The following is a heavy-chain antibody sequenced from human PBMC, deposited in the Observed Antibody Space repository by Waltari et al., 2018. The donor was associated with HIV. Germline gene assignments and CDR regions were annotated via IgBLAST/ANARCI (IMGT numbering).Heavy chain of an antibody. CDR3: ARGWLSRGYYL. CDR2: IYYSGIT. Sequence: QVQLQESGPGLVKPSQTLSLTCTVSGGSISSSGYYWSWIRQHPGKGLEWIGYIYYSGITYYNPSLKSRLTISVDTSKTQFSLKLNSVTAADTAVYYCARGWLSRGYYLWGQGTLVTVSS. CDR1: GGSISSSGYY. V-gene: IGHV4-31*03. D-gene: IGHD3-22*01. J-gene: IGHJ4*02.